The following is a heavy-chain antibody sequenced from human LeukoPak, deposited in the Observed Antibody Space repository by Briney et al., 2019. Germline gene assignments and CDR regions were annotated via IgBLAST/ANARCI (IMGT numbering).Heavy chain of an antibody. CDR1: GGSIRSYY. V-gene: IGHV4-59*01. CDR2: ISYIGNT. Sequence: SETLSLTCTVSGGSIRSYYWSWIRQPPGKGLEWIGYISYIGNTNYNPSLQSRVTISVDTSKNQFSLKLSSVTAADMAVYYCARVVYSGSYRFFDLWGRGTLVTVSS. CDR3: ARVVYSGSYRFFDL. D-gene: IGHD1-26*01. J-gene: IGHJ2*01.